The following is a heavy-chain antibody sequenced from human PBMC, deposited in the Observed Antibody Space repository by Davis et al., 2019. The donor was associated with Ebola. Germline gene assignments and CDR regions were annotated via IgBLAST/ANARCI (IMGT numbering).Heavy chain of an antibody. D-gene: IGHD5-24*01. V-gene: IGHV3-7*03. CDR1: GFTFSSYW. Sequence: GESLKISCAASGFTFSSYWMSWVHQAPGKGLEWVANMKQDGSEKYYVDSVKGRFTISRDNVKNSLYLQMNSLRAEDTAVYYCARGDGYTKGGDFDIWGQGTMVTVSS. J-gene: IGHJ3*02. CDR3: ARGDGYTKGGDFDI. CDR2: MKQDGSEK.